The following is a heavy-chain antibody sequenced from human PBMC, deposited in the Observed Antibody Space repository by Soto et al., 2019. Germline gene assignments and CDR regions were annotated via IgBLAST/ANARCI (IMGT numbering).Heavy chain of an antibody. CDR2: ISSSSSTI. CDR1: GFTFSSYS. D-gene: IGHD7-27*01. J-gene: IGHJ3*02. Sequence: GGSLRLSCAASGFTFSSYSMNWVRQAPGKGLEWVSYISSSSSTIYYADSVKGRFTISRDNAKNSLYLQMNSLRAEDTAVYYCARATSELGGDAFDIWGQGTMVTVSS. V-gene: IGHV3-48*04. CDR3: ARATSELGGDAFDI.